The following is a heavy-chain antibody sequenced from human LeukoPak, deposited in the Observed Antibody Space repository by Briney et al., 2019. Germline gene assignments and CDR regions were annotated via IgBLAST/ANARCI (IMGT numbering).Heavy chain of an antibody. J-gene: IGHJ4*02. CDR1: GITLSDYS. CDR3: VKQWLRYYFES. D-gene: IGHD5-12*01. Sequence: GGSLRLSCVASGITLSDYSVTWVRQAPGKGLECVSTISSRGVTTLYADSVKGRFTISRDNSNNAVSLHMSSLRPEDTAVYYCVKQWLRYYFESWGQGTQVIVSS. CDR2: ISSRGVTT. V-gene: IGHV3-23*01.